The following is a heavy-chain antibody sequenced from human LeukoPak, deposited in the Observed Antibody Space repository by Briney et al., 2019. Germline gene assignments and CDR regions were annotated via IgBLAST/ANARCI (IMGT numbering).Heavy chain of an antibody. CDR1: GYSISSGYY. CDR3: ARAGYYYGSGSYSSYFDY. D-gene: IGHD3-10*01. Sequence: SETLSLTCTVSGYSISSGYYWGWIRQPPGKGLEWIGSIYHSGSTYYNPSLKSRVTISVDTSKNQFSLKLSSVTAADTAVYYCARAGYYYGSGSYSSYFDYWGQGTLVTVSS. J-gene: IGHJ4*02. CDR2: IYHSGST. V-gene: IGHV4-38-2*02.